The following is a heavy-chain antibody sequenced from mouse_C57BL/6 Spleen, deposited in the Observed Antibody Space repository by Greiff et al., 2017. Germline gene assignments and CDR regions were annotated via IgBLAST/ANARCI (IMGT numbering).Heavy chain of an antibody. CDR3: ARREAYSFYAMDY. CDR1: GYTFTSYW. V-gene: IGHV1-52*01. J-gene: IGHJ4*01. D-gene: IGHD6-5*01. CDR2: IDPSDSET. Sequence: QVQLQQPGAELVRPGSSVKLSCKASGYTFTSYWMHWVKQRPIQGLEWIGNIDPSDSETHYNQKFKGKSTLTVDNSSSTAYMQLSSLTSEDSAVYYSARREAYSFYAMDYWGQGTSVTVSS.